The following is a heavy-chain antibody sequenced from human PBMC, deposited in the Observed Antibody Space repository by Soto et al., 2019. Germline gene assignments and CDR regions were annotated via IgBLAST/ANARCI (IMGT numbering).Heavy chain of an antibody. J-gene: IGHJ6*01. CDR3: ARDLGVRGVIGGMDV. D-gene: IGHD3-10*01. CDR1: GGSMSRYY. CDR2: IYDSGNT. Sequence: SETLSLTCTVSGGSMSRYYWSWIRQPPGKGLAWIGYIYDSGNTNYNSSLKSRVTISVDTSKRQFSLKLRSVTAADTAVYYWARDLGVRGVIGGMDVWGQGTTITVS. V-gene: IGHV4-59*01.